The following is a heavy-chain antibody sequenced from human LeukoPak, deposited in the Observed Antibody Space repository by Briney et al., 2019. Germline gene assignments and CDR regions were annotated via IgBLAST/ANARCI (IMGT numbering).Heavy chain of an antibody. V-gene: IGHV3-23*01. CDR1: GFTFSTFA. J-gene: IGHJ4*02. Sequence: GGSLRLSCAASGFTFSTFAMSWVRQPPGKGLEWVSSIFPSGGEIHYADSVRGRFTISRDISKSTLSLQMNSLRAEDTAIYYCATYRQVLLPFESWGQGTLVTVSS. CDR3: ATYRQVLLPFES. CDR2: IFPSGGEI. D-gene: IGHD2-8*02.